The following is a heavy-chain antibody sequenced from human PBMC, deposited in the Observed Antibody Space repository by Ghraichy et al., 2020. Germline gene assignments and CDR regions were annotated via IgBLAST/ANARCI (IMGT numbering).Heavy chain of an antibody. J-gene: IGHJ5*02. CDR2: MKLDGSEG. D-gene: IGHD2-2*01. CDR3: ARQPRSRSTSNRGTVVDL. V-gene: IGHV3-7*01. CDR1: GFTFSTYW. Sequence: GESLNISCAASGFTFSTYWMTWVRQAPGKGLEWVANMKLDGSEGYYVDSVRGRFTISRDNAKNSLYLQMNSLKVEDTAVYYCARQPRSRSTSNRGTVVDLCSQGTLVTVSS.